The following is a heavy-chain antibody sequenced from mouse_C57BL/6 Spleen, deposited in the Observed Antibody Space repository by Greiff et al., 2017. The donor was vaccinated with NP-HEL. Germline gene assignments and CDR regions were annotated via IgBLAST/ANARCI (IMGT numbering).Heavy chain of an antibody. CDR2: IHPNSGST. J-gene: IGHJ2*01. CDR3: AFPVSTTVVASYYFDY. CDR1: GYTFTSYW. Sequence: VQLQQPGAELVKPGASVKLSCKASGYTFTSYWMHWVKQRPGQGLEWIGMIHPNSGSTNYNEKFKGKATLTADKSSSTAYMQLSSLTSEDSAVYYCAFPVSTTVVASYYFDYWGQGTTLTVSS. V-gene: IGHV1-64*01. D-gene: IGHD1-1*01.